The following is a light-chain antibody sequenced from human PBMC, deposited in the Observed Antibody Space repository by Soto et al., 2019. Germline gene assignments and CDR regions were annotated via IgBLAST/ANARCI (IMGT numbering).Light chain of an antibody. CDR1: SSDVGGYNY. V-gene: IGLV2-11*01. J-gene: IGLJ1*01. Sequence: QSALTQPRSVSGSPGQSVTISCTGTSSDVGGYNYVSWYQQHPGKAPKLMIYDVSKRPSRDPDRFSGSKSGNTASLTISGLQAEDEADYYCCSYAGSYTLGVFGTGTKLTVL. CDR2: DVS. CDR3: CSYAGSYTLGV.